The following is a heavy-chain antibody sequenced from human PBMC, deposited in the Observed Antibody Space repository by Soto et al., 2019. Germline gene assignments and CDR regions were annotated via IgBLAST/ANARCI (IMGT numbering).Heavy chain of an antibody. CDR2: ISGNSGSL. J-gene: IGHJ6*02. CDR3: ARDDYYGSGSYFSYYYGMDV. Sequence: PGGSLRLSCAASGFIFDDYAMPWVRQAPGKGLEWVSVISGNSGSLGYADSVKGRFTISRDNAKNSLYLQMNSLRAEDTAVYYCARDDYYGSGSYFSYYYGMDVWGQGTTVTVSS. CDR1: GFIFDDYA. V-gene: IGHV3-9*01. D-gene: IGHD3-10*01.